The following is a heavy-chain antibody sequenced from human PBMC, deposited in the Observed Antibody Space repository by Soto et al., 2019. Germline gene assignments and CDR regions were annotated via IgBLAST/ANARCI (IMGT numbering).Heavy chain of an antibody. CDR2: IRQDGSDK. D-gene: IGHD3-22*01. Sequence: EVQLVESGGGLVQPGGSLRLSCVASGFTFSNYWMSWVRQAPGKGLEWLAVIRQDGSDKYYVDSVKGRFTISRDNAKNSLYLQMNSLRAEDTAVYYCAIHPKQASSADIDLWGQGTLVTVSS. CDR1: GFTFSNYW. CDR3: AIHPKQASSADIDL. V-gene: IGHV3-7*01. J-gene: IGHJ4*02.